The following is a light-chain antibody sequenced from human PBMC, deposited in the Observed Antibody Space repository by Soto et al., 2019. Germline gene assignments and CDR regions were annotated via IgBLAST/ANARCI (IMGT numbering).Light chain of an antibody. Sequence: DIQMTQSPSTLSASVGDRVTVTCRASQSINIWLAWYQQKPGRAPKLLIYKASTLESGVPLRFSGSGSGTEFTLTISSLQPDDFATYYCQESSSDSYTFGQGTRLEIK. CDR3: QESSSDSYT. V-gene: IGKV1-5*03. CDR1: QSINIW. J-gene: IGKJ5*01. CDR2: KAS.